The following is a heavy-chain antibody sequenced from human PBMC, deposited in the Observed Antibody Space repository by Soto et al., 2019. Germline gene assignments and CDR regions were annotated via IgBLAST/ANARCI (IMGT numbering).Heavy chain of an antibody. Sequence: QIQLLQSGAEVKKPGASLKVTCKASGYTFSNFGIRWVRQAPGQGLEWMGWSSAYNANANYAQKFQGRLTMTADTYTSTAYMELRSLRSDDTAVYYCARENSYFDSWGQGTLVTVSS. J-gene: IGHJ4*02. CDR3: ARENSYFDS. CDR1: GYTFSNFG. CDR2: SSAYNANA. V-gene: IGHV1-18*01.